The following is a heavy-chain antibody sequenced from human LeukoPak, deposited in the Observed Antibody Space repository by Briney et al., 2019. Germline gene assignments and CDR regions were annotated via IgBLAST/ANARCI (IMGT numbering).Heavy chain of an antibody. CDR3: AKRPTGDYYY. CDR2: ISYDGSKK. Sequence: PGGPLRLSCAASGFTFNSYDMHWVRQSPGKGLEWVADISYDGSKKYYADSVKGRFTISRDNSKNTLYLQMNSPRAEDTAVYYCAKRPTGDYYYWGQGILVTVSS. V-gene: IGHV3-30*18. D-gene: IGHD4-17*01. J-gene: IGHJ4*02. CDR1: GFTFNSYD.